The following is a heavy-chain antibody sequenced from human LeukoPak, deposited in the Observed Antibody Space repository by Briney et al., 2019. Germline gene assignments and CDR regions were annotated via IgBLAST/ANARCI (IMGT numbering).Heavy chain of an antibody. CDR3: ATGEWYSSSWIDY. Sequence: SGKVSCKASGGTFSSYAISWVRQAPGQGLEWMGRIIPILGIANYAQKFQGRVTMTEDTSTDTAYMELSSLRSEDTAVYYCATGEWYSSSWIDYWGQGTLVTVSS. CDR2: IIPILGIA. CDR1: GGTFSSYA. J-gene: IGHJ4*02. V-gene: IGHV1-69*04. D-gene: IGHD6-13*01.